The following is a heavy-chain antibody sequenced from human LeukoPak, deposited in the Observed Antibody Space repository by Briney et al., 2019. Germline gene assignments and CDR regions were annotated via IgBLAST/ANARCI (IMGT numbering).Heavy chain of an antibody. CDR2: INTNTGNP. J-gene: IGHJ4*02. Sequence: ASVRVSCKASGYTFTSYAMAWVRQAPGQGLEWMGWINTNTGNPTYAQDFTGRFVFSLDTSVSTAYLQISTLKAEDTAVYYCARERPGVIFDYWGQGTLVTVSS. CDR1: GYTFTSYA. V-gene: IGHV7-4-1*02. D-gene: IGHD3-10*01. CDR3: ARERPGVIFDY.